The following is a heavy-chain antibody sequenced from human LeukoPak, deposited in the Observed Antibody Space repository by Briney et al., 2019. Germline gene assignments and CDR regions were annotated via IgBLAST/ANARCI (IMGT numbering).Heavy chain of an antibody. J-gene: IGHJ5*02. CDR2: INAGNGNT. CDR1: GYTFTSYA. Sequence: ASVKVSCKASGYTFTSYAMHWVRQAPGQRLEWMGWINAGNGNTKYSQKFQGRVTITRDTSASTAYMELSSLRSEDTAVYYCARGKEENLLWFGELSRWGTRGGDWFDPWGQGTLVTVSS. CDR3: ARGKEENLLWFGELSRWGTRGGDWFDP. D-gene: IGHD3-10*01. V-gene: IGHV1-3*01.